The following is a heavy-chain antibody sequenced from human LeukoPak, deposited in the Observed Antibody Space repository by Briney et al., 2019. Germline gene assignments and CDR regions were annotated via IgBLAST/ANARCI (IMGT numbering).Heavy chain of an antibody. V-gene: IGHV4-59*01. D-gene: IGHD6-13*01. CDR2: IYYSGST. J-gene: IGHJ4*02. Sequence: SETLSLTCTVTGGSISGYYWSWIRQPPGKGLEWIAYIYYSGSTNYNPSLKSRATISVDTSKNQFSLKLTSVTAADTAVYYCARDQRGSSSPLDYWGQGTLVTVSS. CDR1: GGSISGYY. CDR3: ARDQRGSSSPLDY.